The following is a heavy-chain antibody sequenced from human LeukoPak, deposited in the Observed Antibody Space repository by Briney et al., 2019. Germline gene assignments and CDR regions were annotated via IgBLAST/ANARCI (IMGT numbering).Heavy chain of an antibody. CDR3: ARSNSSGWKIDY. CDR2: IYTSGST. V-gene: IGHV4-4*09. D-gene: IGHD6-19*01. J-gene: IGHJ4*02. Sequence: SETLSLTCTVSGGSISSYYWSWIRQPPGKGLEWIGYIYTSGSTNYNPSLKSRVTISVDTSKNQFTLKLSSVTAADTAVYYCARSNSSGWKIDYWGQGTLVTVSS. CDR1: GGSISSYY.